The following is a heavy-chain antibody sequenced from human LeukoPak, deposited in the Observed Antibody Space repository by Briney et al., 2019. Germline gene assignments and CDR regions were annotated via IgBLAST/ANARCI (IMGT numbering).Heavy chain of an antibody. D-gene: IGHD2-15*01. J-gene: IGHJ4*02. V-gene: IGHV3-23*01. CDR3: AKVGAAATGFPFDY. Sequence: GGSLSLSCAASGFAFSSYAMSWVRQAPGKGLEGVSAISGSGGSTYYADSVKGRFTISRDNSKNTLYLQMNSLRAEDTAVYYCAKVGAAATGFPFDYWGQGTLVPVSS. CDR2: ISGSGGST. CDR1: GFAFSSYA.